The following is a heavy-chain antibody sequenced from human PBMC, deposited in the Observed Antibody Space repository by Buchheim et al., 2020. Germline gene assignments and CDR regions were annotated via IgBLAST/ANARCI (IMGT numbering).Heavy chain of an antibody. Sequence: QVQLVQSGAEVKKPGASVKVSCKAFGFTFSNFYMHWVRQAPGQGLEWMGIINPSAGSTTYARTFQDRLTMTRDTSLNTVYMELSSLRSEDTAVYYCARDRDYGSEIWGQGT. CDR3: ARDRDYGSEI. V-gene: IGHV1-46*01. CDR2: INPSAGST. D-gene: IGHD4-17*01. J-gene: IGHJ3*02. CDR1: GFTFSNFY.